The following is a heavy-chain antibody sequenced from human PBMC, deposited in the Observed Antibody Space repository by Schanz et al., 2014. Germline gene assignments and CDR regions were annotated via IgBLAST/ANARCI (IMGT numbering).Heavy chain of an antibody. V-gene: IGHV3-33*06. J-gene: IGHJ3*02. CDR3: AKDPHRDYGGKPQAFDI. CDR2: IWYDRNNK. CDR1: GFTFSAYG. D-gene: IGHD4-17*01. Sequence: QVQLVESGGGVVQPGRSLRLSCAASGFTFSAYGMHWVRQAPGKGLEWVAVIWYDRNNKYYADSVKGRFTISRDNSKTTLYLQMNSLRAEDTALYYCAKDPHRDYGGKPQAFDIWGQGTMVTVSS.